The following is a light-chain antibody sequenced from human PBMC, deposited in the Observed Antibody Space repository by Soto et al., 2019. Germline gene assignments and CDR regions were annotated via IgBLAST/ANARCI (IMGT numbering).Light chain of an antibody. CDR1: QSVSSF. CDR3: QQRGNWLP. CDR2: DAS. Sequence: EIVLTQSPSTLSLSPGERATLSCRASQSVSSFLAWYQQKPGQAPRLLIYDASNRATGIPARFSGSGSGTDFTLTISSLEPEDFAVYFCQQRGNWLPVGGDTKV. J-gene: IGKJ4*01. V-gene: IGKV3-11*01.